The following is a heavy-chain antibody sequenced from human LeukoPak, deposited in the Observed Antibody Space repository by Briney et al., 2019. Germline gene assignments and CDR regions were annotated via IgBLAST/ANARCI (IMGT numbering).Heavy chain of an antibody. CDR3: ARGNPRITMIVVGAFDI. D-gene: IGHD3-22*01. V-gene: IGHV1-69*05. J-gene: IGHJ3*02. CDR1: GGTFSSYA. CDR2: IIPIFGTA. Sequence: SVKVSCKASGGTFSSYAISWVRQAPGQGLEWMGGIIPIFGTANYAQKFQGRVTITTDEPTSTAYMELSSLRSEDTAVYYCARGNPRITMIVVGAFDIWGQGTMVTVSS.